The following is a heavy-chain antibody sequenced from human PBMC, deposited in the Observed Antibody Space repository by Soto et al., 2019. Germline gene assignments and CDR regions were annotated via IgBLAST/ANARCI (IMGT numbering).Heavy chain of an antibody. J-gene: IGHJ3*02. Sequence: GGSLRLFCAASGFTFSSYEMNWVRQAPGKGLEWGSYISSSGSTIYYADSVKGRFTISRDNAKNSLYLQMNSLRAEDTAVYYCASSIVAPGAFDIWGQGTMVTVSS. CDR3: ASSIVAPGAFDI. CDR1: GFTFSSYE. V-gene: IGHV3-48*03. D-gene: IGHD2-21*01. CDR2: ISSSGSTI.